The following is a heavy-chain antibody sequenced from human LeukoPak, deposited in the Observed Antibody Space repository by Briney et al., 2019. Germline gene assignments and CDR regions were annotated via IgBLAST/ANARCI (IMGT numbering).Heavy chain of an antibody. V-gene: IGHV4-34*01. D-gene: IGHD3-10*01. CDR3: ARHRPQLYYGSGTFDY. Sequence: PSETLSLTCAVYGGSFSGYYWSWIRQPPGKGLEWLGEINHSGSTNYNPSLKSRVTISVDTSKNQFSLKLSSVTAADTAVYYCARHRPQLYYGSGTFDYWGQGTLVTVSS. CDR1: GGSFSGYY. CDR2: INHSGST. J-gene: IGHJ4*02.